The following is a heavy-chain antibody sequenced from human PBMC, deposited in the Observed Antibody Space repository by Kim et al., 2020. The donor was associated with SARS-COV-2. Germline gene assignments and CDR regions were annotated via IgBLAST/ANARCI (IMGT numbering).Heavy chain of an antibody. CDR1: GFSLSTSGMC. J-gene: IGHJ2*01. V-gene: IGHV2-70*01. CDR2: IGWDDDK. CDR3: ARIIGGAGYQYGPVNWYFDL. D-gene: IGHD5-18*01. Sequence: SGPTLVNPTQTLTLTCIFSGFSLSTSGMCISWIRQPPGKALEWLALIGWDDDKYYNTSLRARLTISKDTSKNQVVLTMTNMDPVDTATYYCARIIGGAGYQYGPVNWYFDLWGRGTLVTVSS.